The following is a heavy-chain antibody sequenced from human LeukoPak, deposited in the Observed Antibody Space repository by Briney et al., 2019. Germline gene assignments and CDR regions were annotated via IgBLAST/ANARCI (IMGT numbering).Heavy chain of an antibody. V-gene: IGHV4-4*02. CDR2: IYHSGRA. Sequence: SGTLSLTCAVSGGSISSDNWWIWVRQPPGKGLEWIGEIYHSGRANYNPSLKSRVNMSVDKSKNQFSLSLSSVTAADTAVYYCARRQFRGTFDIWGQGTMVTVSS. CDR1: GGSISSDNW. J-gene: IGHJ3*02. CDR3: ARRQFRGTFDI.